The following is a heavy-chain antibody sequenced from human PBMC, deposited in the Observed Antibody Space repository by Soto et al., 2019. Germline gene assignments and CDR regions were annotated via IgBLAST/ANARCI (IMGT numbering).Heavy chain of an antibody. CDR2: MSYDGNKK. CDR1: GFTLSSYG. J-gene: IGHJ4*02. V-gene: IGHV3-30*18. CDR3: AKGLSVIQEWIIDGH. Sequence: QVQLVESGGGVVQPGRSLRLSCAVSGFTLSSYGIHWVRQAPGKGLEWVAFMSYDGNKKSYADSVKGRFTISRDNSKNTRYLQVDSLRAEYTAMYYCAKGLSVIQEWIIDGHWGQGTKVTVSS. D-gene: IGHD5-18*01.